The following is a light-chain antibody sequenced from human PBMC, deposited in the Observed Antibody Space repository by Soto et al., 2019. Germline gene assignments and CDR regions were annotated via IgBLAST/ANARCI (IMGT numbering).Light chain of an antibody. J-gene: IGKJ1*01. V-gene: IGKV1-39*01. Sequence: DIQMTQSPSSLSASVGDRVTITCRASQSISSDLNWYQQKPGKAPKLLIYHASSLQGGVPSRFSGSGSGTDFTLTISSLQPEDFATYYCQQSYTTPGTFGQGTKVEIK. CDR2: HAS. CDR3: QQSYTTPGT. CDR1: QSISSD.